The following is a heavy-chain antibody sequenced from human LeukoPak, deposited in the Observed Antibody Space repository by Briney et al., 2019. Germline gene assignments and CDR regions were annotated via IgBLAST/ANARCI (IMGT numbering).Heavy chain of an antibody. CDR2: IIPIFGTA. Sequence: EASVKVSCKASGGTFSSYAISWVRQAPGQGLEWMGGIIPIFGTANYAQKFQGRVTMTRNTSISTAYMELSSLRSEDTAVYYCARGGYCSSTSCRRDDYWGQGTLVTVSS. CDR1: GGTFSSYA. D-gene: IGHD2-2*01. CDR3: ARGGYCSSTSCRRDDY. J-gene: IGHJ4*02. V-gene: IGHV1-69*05.